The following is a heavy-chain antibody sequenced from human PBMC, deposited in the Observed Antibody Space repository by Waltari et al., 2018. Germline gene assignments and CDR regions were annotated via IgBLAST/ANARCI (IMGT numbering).Heavy chain of an antibody. CDR1: GGSISSYY. Sequence: QVQLQESGPGLVKPSETLSLTCTVSGGSISSYYWSWIRQPPGKGLEWIGYIYYSGSTNYNPALKSRVTISVDTSKNQFSLKLSSVTAADTAVYYCARDAAVLDAFDIWGQGTMVTVSS. J-gene: IGHJ3*02. CDR3: ARDAAVLDAFDI. V-gene: IGHV4-59*01. CDR2: IYYSGST. D-gene: IGHD2-15*01.